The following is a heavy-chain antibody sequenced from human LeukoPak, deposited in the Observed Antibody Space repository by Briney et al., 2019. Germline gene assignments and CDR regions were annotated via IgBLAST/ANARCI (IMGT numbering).Heavy chain of an antibody. V-gene: IGHV4-59*08. CDR3: ASLRGYNGYDPFDY. D-gene: IGHD5-12*01. CDR2: IYYSGST. J-gene: IGHJ4*02. CDR1: GGSISSYY. Sequence: EPSETLSLTCTVSGGSISSYYWSWIRQPPGKGLEWIGYIYYSGSTNYNPSLKSRVTISVDMSKNQFSLKLSSVTVADTAVYYCASLRGYNGYDPFDYWGQGTLVTVSS.